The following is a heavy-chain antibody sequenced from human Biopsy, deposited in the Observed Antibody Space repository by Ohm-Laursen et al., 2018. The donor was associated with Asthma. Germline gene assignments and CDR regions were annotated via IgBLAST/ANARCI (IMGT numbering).Heavy chain of an antibody. CDR2: LIPVLGTP. J-gene: IGHJ6*02. D-gene: IGHD5-12*01. V-gene: IGHV1-69*01. Sequence: GSLVKVSCKASGDSFSNYAISWVRQAPGQGLEWMGGLIPVLGTPDHAQMFEGRVTITADESTSTAYMELSSLSSEDTAVYYCARGYSGSDRTVYYYSGLEVWGQGTTVTVSS. CDR1: GDSFSNYA. CDR3: ARGYSGSDRTVYYYSGLEV.